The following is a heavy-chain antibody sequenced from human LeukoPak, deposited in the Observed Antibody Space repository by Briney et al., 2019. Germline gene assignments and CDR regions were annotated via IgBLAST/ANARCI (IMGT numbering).Heavy chain of an antibody. J-gene: IGHJ4*02. CDR3: VAAAARQGDY. CDR2: IIPIFGTA. Sequence: GASVKVSCKASGGTFSSYAISWVRQAPGQGLEWMGGIIPIFGTANYAQKFQGRVTITADESTSTAYMELRSLRSDDTAVYYCVAAAARQGDYWGQGTLVTVSS. V-gene: IGHV1-69*13. CDR1: GGTFSSYA. D-gene: IGHD6-13*01.